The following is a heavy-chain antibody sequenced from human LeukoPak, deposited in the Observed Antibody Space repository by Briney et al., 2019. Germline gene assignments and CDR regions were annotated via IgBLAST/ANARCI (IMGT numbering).Heavy chain of an antibody. V-gene: IGHV4-59*01. CDR2: IYYSGST. CDR3: ARDLGIARLAFDI. J-gene: IGHJ3*02. CDR1: GGSISSYY. D-gene: IGHD1-26*01. Sequence: SETLSLTCTVSGGSISSYYWSWIRQPPGKGLEWIGYIYYSGSTNYNPSLKSRVTISVDTSKNQFSLKLSSVTAADPAVYYCARDLGIARLAFDIWGQGTMVTVSS.